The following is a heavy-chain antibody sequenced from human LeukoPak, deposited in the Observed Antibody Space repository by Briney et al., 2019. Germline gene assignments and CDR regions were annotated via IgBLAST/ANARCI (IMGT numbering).Heavy chain of an antibody. Sequence: SETLSLTCSVSGGSISSYYWSWIRQPAGKGLEWLGRIYPSGSTNYNPSLKSRVTMSVDTSKNQFSLKLSSVTAADTAVYYCARTSPRAATFDSWGQGTLVTVSS. CDR2: IYPSGST. J-gene: IGHJ4*02. V-gene: IGHV4-4*07. D-gene: IGHD2-15*01. CDR3: ARTSPRAATFDS. CDR1: GGSISSYY.